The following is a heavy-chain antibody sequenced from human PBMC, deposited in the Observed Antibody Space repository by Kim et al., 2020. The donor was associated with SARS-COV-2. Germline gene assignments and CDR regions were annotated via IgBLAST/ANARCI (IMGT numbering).Heavy chain of an antibody. J-gene: IGHJ4*02. CDR1: GYSISSGYY. V-gene: IGHV4-38-2*01. Sequence: SETLSLTCAVSGYSISSGYYWGWIRQPPGKGLEWIGSIHHSGSTYYNPFLKSRVIISIDTSKNQFSLRLNSVTAADTAVYYCTSKYYYDTSGYYYADWWGQGTLVTVSS. CDR2: IHHSGST. CDR3: TSKYYYDTSGYYYADW. D-gene: IGHD3-22*01.